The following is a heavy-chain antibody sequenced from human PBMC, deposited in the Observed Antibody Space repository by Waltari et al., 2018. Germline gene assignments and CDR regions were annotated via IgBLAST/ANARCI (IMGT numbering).Heavy chain of an antibody. J-gene: IGHJ4*02. D-gene: IGHD2-2*01. V-gene: IGHV1-69*01. CDR2: IIPIFGTA. Sequence: QVQLVQSGAEVKKPGSSVKVSCKASGGTFSSYAISWVRQAPGQGLEWMGGIIPIFGTANYAQKFQGRVTSTADESTSTAYMELSSLRSEDTAVYYCASGDIVVVPAATYYFDYWGQGTLVTVSS. CDR1: GGTFSSYA. CDR3: ASGDIVVVPAATYYFDY.